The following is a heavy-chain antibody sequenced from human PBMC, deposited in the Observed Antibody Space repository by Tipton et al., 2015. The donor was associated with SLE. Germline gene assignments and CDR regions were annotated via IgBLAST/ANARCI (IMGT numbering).Heavy chain of an antibody. Sequence: TLSLTCTVSGYSISSGYYWGWIRQPPGKGLEWIGSIYHSGSTYYTPSLKSRVTISVDTSKNQFSLKLSSVTAADTAVYYCARASRPFDYWGQGTLVTVSS. J-gene: IGHJ4*02. V-gene: IGHV4-38-2*02. CDR2: IYHSGST. CDR3: ARASRPFDY. CDR1: GYSISSGYY.